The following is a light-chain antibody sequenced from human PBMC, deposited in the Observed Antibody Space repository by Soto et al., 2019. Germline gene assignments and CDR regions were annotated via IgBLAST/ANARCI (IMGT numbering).Light chain of an antibody. CDR3: QQYNSWPLT. CDR1: QSISSN. V-gene: IGKV3-15*01. CDR2: GAS. Sequence: EIVMTQSPATLSVSPGERAALSCRASQSISSNLAWYQQKPGHAPRLLIYGASARATGVPARFSGSGSGTEFTLTISSLQSGDFAVYYCQQYNSWPLTFGGGTKVEIK. J-gene: IGKJ4*01.